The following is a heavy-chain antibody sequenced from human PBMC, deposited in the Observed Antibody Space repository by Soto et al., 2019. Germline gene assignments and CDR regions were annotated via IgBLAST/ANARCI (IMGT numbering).Heavy chain of an antibody. CDR3: ARPRYDGSGTPFDH. J-gene: IGHJ4*02. V-gene: IGHV3-74*01. D-gene: IGHD3-22*01. CDR1: GFTFSSYW. CDR2: INGDGSTT. Sequence: EVQLVESRGALVQPGGSLRLSCAASGFTFSSYWMHWVRQAPGKGLVWVSRINGDGSTTTYAASVKGRFIISRDNAKNMLYLQMNSLTAEDTAVYYCARPRYDGSGTPFDHWGQGTLVTVSS.